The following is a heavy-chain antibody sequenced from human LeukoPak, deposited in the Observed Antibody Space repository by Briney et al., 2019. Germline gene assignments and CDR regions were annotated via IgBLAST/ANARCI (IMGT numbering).Heavy chain of an antibody. CDR3: ARDHNDYGDSYFDY. Sequence: PSETLSLTCAVSGGSISSGGYSWSWIRQPPGKGLEWIGYIYYSGSTNYNPSLKSRVTISVDTSKNQFSLKLSSVTAADTAVYYCARDHNDYGDSYFDYWGQGTLVTVSS. J-gene: IGHJ4*02. V-gene: IGHV4-61*08. CDR1: GGSISSGGYS. CDR2: IYYSGST. D-gene: IGHD4-17*01.